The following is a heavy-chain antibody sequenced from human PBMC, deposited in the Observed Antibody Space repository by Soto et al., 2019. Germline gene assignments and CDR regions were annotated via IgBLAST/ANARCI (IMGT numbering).Heavy chain of an antibody. D-gene: IGHD3-3*01. Sequence: SETLSLTCTVSGGSISSYYWGWIRQPPGKGLEWIGYIYYSGSTNYNPSLKSRVTISVDTSKNQFSLKLSSVTAADTAVYYCARHRETYYDFWGGYLQTYYYYMDVWGKGTTVTVSS. CDR1: GGSISSYY. V-gene: IGHV4-59*08. J-gene: IGHJ6*03. CDR2: IYYSGST. CDR3: ARHRETYYDFWGGYLQTYYYYMDV.